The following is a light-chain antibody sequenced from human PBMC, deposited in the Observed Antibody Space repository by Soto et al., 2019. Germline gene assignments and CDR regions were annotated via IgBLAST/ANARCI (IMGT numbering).Light chain of an antibody. CDR1: QSLVHSDGNTY. CDR3: MQGTQGWT. J-gene: IGKJ1*01. CDR2: RVS. Sequence: DIVMTQSPLSLPVTLGQPASISCRSSQSLVHSDGNTYLNWFQQRPGQSPRRLIYRVSNRDSGVPDRFSGSGSGTDFTLKISRVEAEDVGVYYCMQGTQGWTFGQGTKVDIK. V-gene: IGKV2-30*02.